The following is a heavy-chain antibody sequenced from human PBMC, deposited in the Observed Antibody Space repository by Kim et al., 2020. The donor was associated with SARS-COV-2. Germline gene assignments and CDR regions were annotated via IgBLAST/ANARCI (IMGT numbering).Heavy chain of an antibody. CDR2: IYYSGST. D-gene: IGHD1-1*01. CDR1: GGSISSYY. J-gene: IGHJ4*02. CDR3: ARVRSPLEVDY. V-gene: IGHV4-59*01. Sequence: SETLSLTCTVSGGSISSYYWSWIRQPPGKGLEWIGYIYYSGSTNYNPSLKSRVTISVDTSKNQFSLKLSSVTAADTPVYYCARVRSPLEVDYWGQGTLFT.